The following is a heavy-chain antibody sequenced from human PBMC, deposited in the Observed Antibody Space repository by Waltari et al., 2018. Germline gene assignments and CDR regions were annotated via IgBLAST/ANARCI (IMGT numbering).Heavy chain of an antibody. V-gene: IGHV3-7*01. CDR2: IRKDGSTK. Sequence: EVQLVESGGGLVQPGGSLRLSCVGSGFTFINYWIAWVRQAPGRGLEGVANIRKDGSTKQYVGSVKGRFTISRDNAMNSVYLQLNSLRVEDTAVYYCARDRDFSTLDVWGQGTSVTVSS. J-gene: IGHJ6*02. D-gene: IGHD3-3*01. CDR1: GFTFINYW. CDR3: ARDRDFSTLDV.